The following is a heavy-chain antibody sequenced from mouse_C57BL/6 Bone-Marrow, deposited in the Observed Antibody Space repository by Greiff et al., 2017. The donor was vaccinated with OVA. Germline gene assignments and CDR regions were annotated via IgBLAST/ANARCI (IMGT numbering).Heavy chain of an antibody. J-gene: IGHJ1*03. V-gene: IGHV1-19*01. Sequence: EVQLQQSGPVLVKPGASVKMSCKASGYTFTDYYMNWVKQSHGQSLEWIGVINPYNGGTSYTQKFKGKATLTVDKSSSTAYMELNSLTSEDSAVYYCARGDTTVVRYFDVWGTGTTVTVSS. D-gene: IGHD1-1*01. CDR2: INPYNGGT. CDR3: ARGDTTVVRYFDV. CDR1: GYTFTDYY.